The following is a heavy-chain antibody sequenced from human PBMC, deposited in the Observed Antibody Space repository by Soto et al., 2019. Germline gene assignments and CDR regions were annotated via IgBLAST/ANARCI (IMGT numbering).Heavy chain of an antibody. D-gene: IGHD6-19*01. V-gene: IGHV5-10-1*01. J-gene: IGHJ6*02. CDR3: ASHIAVAGDYYYYGMDV. CDR1: GYSFTSYW. Sequence: GESLKISCKGSGYSFTSYWIRWVRQMPGKGLEWMGRIDPSDSYTNYSPSFQGHVTISADKSISTAYLQWSSPKASDTAMYYCASHIAVAGDYYYYGMDVWGQGTTVTVSS. CDR2: IDPSDSYT.